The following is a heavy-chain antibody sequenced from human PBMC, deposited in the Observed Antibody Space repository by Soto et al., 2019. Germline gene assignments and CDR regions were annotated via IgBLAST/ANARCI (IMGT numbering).Heavy chain of an antibody. V-gene: IGHV3-33*01. D-gene: IGHD3-3*01. CDR1: GFTFRRHG. J-gene: IGHJ5*02. CDR3: ARWSNNKVVDP. Sequence: QEQLVESGGGVVQPGGSLRLSCEGSGFTFRRHGMHWTRQAPGKGPQWLAVIWYDGSEKYYADSVRGRFTISRDNPKNMVYLQMNSLTVEDTAIYYCARWSNNKVVDPWGQGTVVTVS. CDR2: IWYDGSEK.